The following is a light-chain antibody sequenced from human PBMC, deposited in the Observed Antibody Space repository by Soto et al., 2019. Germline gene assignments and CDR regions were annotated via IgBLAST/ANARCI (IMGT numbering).Light chain of an antibody. CDR2: GAS. J-gene: IGKJ4*01. CDR3: QQYGSSPLT. V-gene: IGKV3-20*01. CDR1: QTVINTY. Sequence: EIVLTQSPGTLSLSPGERATLSCRASQTVINTYLAWYQQKPGQAPRLLIYGASSRATGVPDRFSGSGSGTDFTLTISRLEPEDFPVYFCQQYGSSPLTFGGGTKVEIK.